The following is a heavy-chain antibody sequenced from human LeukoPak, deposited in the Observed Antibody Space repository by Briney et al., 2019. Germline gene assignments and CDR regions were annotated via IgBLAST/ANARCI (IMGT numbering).Heavy chain of an antibody. Sequence: SETLSLTCTVSGGSISSYYWSWIRQPPGKGLEWIGYIYYSGSTNYNPSLKSRVTISVDTSKNQFSLKLSSVTAADTAVHYCAREFSDILTGYYKGGVEYWGQGTLVTVSS. V-gene: IGHV4-59*01. CDR2: IYYSGST. CDR1: GGSISSYY. J-gene: IGHJ4*02. CDR3: AREFSDILTGYYKGGVEY. D-gene: IGHD3-9*01.